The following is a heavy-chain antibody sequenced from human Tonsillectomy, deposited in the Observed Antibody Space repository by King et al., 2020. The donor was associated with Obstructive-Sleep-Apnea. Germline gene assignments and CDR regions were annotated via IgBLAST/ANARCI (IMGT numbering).Heavy chain of an antibody. CDR1: GGSISSGDFS. D-gene: IGHD3-16*01. Sequence: LQLQESGSGLVKPSQTLSLTCAVSGGSISSGDFSWSWIRQPPGKGLEWIGYIYHSGSTYYNPSLKSRVTISVDRSKNQFSLKLSSVTAADTAVYYCAREGGDEAFDIWGQGTMVTVSS. CDR3: AREGGDEAFDI. J-gene: IGHJ3*02. V-gene: IGHV4-30-2*01. CDR2: IYHSGST.